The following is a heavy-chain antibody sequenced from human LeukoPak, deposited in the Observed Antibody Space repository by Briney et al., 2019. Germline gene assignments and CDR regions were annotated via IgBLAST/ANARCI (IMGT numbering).Heavy chain of an antibody. D-gene: IGHD6-13*01. J-gene: IGHJ3*02. CDR2: IYYSGST. CDR1: GGSISSYY. Sequence: SETLSLTCTVSGGSISSYYWSWIRQPPGKGREWIGYIYYSGSTNYNPSLKSRVTISVDTSKNQFSLKLSSVTAADTAVYYCARRSAAAGDAFDIWGQGTMVTVSS. CDR3: ARRSAAAGDAFDI. V-gene: IGHV4-59*01.